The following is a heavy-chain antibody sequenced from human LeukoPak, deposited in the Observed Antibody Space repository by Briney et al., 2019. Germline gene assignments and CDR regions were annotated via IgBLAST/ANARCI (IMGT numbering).Heavy chain of an antibody. Sequence: GGSLRLSCAASGFTFSSYWMTWVRQAPGKGLEWGSYISGSSSTIYYADSVKGRFTISRDNGKNTLYLQMNSLRAEDTAVYYCARGSTYYDSSGQVPFDYWGQGTLVTVSS. CDR3: ARGSTYYDSSGQVPFDY. CDR2: ISGSSSTI. J-gene: IGHJ4*02. D-gene: IGHD3-22*01. V-gene: IGHV3-48*01. CDR1: GFTFSSYW.